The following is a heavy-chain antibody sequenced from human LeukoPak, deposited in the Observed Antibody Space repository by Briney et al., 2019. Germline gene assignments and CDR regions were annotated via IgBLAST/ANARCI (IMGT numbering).Heavy chain of an antibody. CDR1: GGSISSGGYS. V-gene: IGHV4-30-2*01. D-gene: IGHD3-10*01. J-gene: IGHJ4*02. CDR2: IYHSGST. CDR3: ATQFFGSLIY. Sequence: SETLSLTCAVSGGSISSGGYSWSWIRQPPGKGLEWIGYIYHSGSTYYNPSLKSRVTISVDRSKNQFSLKLTSVTAADTAVYYCATQFFGSLIYWGQGNMVTVSS.